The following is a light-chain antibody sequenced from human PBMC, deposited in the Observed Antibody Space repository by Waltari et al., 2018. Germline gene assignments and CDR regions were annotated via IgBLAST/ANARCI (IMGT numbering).Light chain of an antibody. Sequence: QSVLTQPPSVSAAPGQKVTISCSGSISNIGTYYVSWYHQLPGAAPRLLIYDNNKRPSGIPDRFSASKSGTSATLGITGLQIGDEADYYCATWDNSLREVVFGGGTKLTVL. CDR1: ISNIGTYY. V-gene: IGLV1-51*01. CDR3: ATWDNSLREVV. CDR2: DNN. J-gene: IGLJ2*01.